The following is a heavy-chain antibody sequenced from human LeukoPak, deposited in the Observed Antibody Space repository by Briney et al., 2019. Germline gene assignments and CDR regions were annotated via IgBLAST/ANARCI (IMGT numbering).Heavy chain of an antibody. CDR1: GYSFTNYW. CDR2: IYPGDSDT. D-gene: IGHD3-10*01. CDR3: ARHSGSGSSYIGFYFGMDV. Sequence: GESLKISCKGFGYSFTNYWIGWVRQMPGKGLEWMGIIYPGDSDTRYSPSFQGQVTIPADKFFNTAYLQWSSLKASDTAKYYCARHSGSGSSYIGFYFGMDVWGQGTAVTVSS. V-gene: IGHV5-51*01. J-gene: IGHJ6*02.